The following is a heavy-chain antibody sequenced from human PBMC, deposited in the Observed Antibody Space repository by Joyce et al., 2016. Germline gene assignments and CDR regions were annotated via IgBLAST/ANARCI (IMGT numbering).Heavy chain of an antibody. D-gene: IGHD2-2*01. CDR2: ISSSGDST. CDR3: ARDEIGVGAIDS. J-gene: IGHJ4*02. V-gene: IGHV3-48*03. Sequence: EVQMVESGGCFVQPGGSLRLSCAASAFTLSNYEMNWFRQAPGKGLEGISLISSSGDSTYYADYVKGRFTIARDNAKNSLFLQLNSLRAEDTAVYYCARDEIGVGAIDSWGQGTLVTVSS. CDR1: AFTLSNYE.